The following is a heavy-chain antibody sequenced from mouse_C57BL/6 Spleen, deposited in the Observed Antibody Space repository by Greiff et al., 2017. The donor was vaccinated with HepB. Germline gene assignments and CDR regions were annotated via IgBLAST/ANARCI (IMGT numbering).Heavy chain of an antibody. CDR3: ARQGDGNYFYYAMDY. J-gene: IGHJ4*01. V-gene: IGHV2-6-1*01. Sequence: VKLMESGPGLVAPSQSLSITCTVSGFSLTSYGVHWVRQPPGKGLEWLVVIWSDGSTTYNSALKSRLSISKDNSKSQVFLKMNSLQTDDTAMYYCARQGDGNYFYYAMDYWGHGTSVTVSS. CDR2: IWSDGST. D-gene: IGHD2-1*01. CDR1: GFSLTSYG.